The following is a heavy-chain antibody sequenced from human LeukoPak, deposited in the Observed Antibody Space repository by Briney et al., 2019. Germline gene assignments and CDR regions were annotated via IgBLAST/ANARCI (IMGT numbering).Heavy chain of an antibody. CDR2: IYYSGST. Sequence: SETLSLTCTVSGGSISSYYWSWIRQPPGKGLEWIGYIYYSGSTNYNPSLKSRVTISVDTSKNQFSLKLSSVTAADPAVYYCARHPEDFDWSYNWFDPWGQGTLVTVSS. CDR3: ARHPEDFDWSYNWFDP. J-gene: IGHJ5*02. V-gene: IGHV4-59*08. CDR1: GGSISSYY. D-gene: IGHD3-9*01.